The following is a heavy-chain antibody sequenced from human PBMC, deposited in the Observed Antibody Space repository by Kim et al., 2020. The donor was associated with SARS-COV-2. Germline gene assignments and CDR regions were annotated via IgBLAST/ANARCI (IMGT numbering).Heavy chain of an antibody. J-gene: IGHJ6*02. CDR2: ISSTNSYT. Sequence: GGSLRLSCAASGITLSDYYISWIRQAPGKGLEWLSYISSTNSYTKYADSVKGRFTISRDNTKNSLDLQMNRLKAEDTAVYYCARSMVRGSLTFYGMDVWGPGTTVTVSS. CDR3: ARSMVRGSLTFYGMDV. CDR1: GITLSDYY. V-gene: IGHV3-11*06. D-gene: IGHD3-10*01.